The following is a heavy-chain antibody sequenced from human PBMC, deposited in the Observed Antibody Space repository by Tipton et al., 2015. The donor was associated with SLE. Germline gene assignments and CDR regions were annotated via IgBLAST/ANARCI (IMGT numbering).Heavy chain of an antibody. V-gene: IGHV4-34*01. CDR1: GGSFSGYY. J-gene: IGHJ4*02. D-gene: IGHD2-15*01. Sequence: TLSLTCAVYGGSFSGYYWTWIRQPPRKGLEWIGEINHSGSTNYNPSLKSRVTISVDTSKNQFSLKLSSVTASYTAVYYCASDHCSGGSCYFDYWGQGTLVTVSS. CDR2: INHSGST. CDR3: ASDHCSGGSCYFDY.